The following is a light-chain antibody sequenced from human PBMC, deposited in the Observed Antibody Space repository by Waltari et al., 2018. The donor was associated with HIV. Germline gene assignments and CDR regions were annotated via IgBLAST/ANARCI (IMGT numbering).Light chain of an antibody. CDR1: SSNIGAGYD. CDR3: QSYDSSLSGSFV. V-gene: IGLV1-40*01. J-gene: IGLJ1*01. Sequence: QSVLTQPPSVSGAPGQRVTISCTGSSSNIGAGYDVHWSQQLPGTAPKLLIYADDNRPSGVPDRFSGSKSGTSASLAITGLQAEDEADYYCQSYDSSLSGSFVFGTGTKVTVL. CDR2: ADD.